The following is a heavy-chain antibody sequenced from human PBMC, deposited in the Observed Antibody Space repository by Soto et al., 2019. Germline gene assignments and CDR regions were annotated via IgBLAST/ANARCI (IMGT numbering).Heavy chain of an antibody. J-gene: IGHJ6*03. CDR2: IKQDGSEM. Sequence: GGSLRLSCAGGGYTFSRYWMSWIRQAPGKGLEWVANIKQDGSEMYYVDSVRGRFTIYRDNAENSLFLQMNSLRAEDTAVYFCARVDVEPTAIAHYYYYMDVWGKGTTVTVSS. CDR1: GYTFSRYW. CDR3: ARVDVEPTAIAHYYYYMDV. D-gene: IGHD2-2*01. V-gene: IGHV3-7*01.